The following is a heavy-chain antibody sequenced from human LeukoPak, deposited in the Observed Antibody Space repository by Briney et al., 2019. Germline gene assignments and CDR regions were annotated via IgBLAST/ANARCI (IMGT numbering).Heavy chain of an antibody. CDR3: ARDLVECGGGSCPTQGAYGMDV. D-gene: IGHD2-15*01. Sequence: GGSLRLSCAASGFTFNKYGMHWVRQAPGKGLEWVAVISYGGSDKSYADYVKGRFTISRDNSENTLYLQMNSLRVEDTAVYYCARDLVECGGGSCPTQGAYGMDVWGQGTTVTISS. V-gene: IGHV3-30*04. CDR1: GFTFNKYG. CDR2: ISYGGSDK. J-gene: IGHJ6*02.